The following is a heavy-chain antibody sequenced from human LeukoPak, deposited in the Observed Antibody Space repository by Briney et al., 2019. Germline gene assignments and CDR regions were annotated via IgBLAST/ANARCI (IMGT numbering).Heavy chain of an antibody. D-gene: IGHD3-10*01. V-gene: IGHV4-34*01. CDR3: ARLGRRVRGVIISYYFDY. Sequence: PSETLSLTCAVYGGSFSGYYWSWIRQPPGKGLEWIGEINHSGSTNYNPSLKSRVTISVDTSKNQFSLKLSSVTAADTAVYYCARLGRRVRGVIISYYFDYWGQGTLVTVSS. J-gene: IGHJ4*02. CDR2: INHSGST. CDR1: GGSFSGYY.